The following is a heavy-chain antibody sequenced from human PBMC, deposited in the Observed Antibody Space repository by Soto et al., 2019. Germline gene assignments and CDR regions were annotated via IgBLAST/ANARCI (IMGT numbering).Heavy chain of an antibody. V-gene: IGHV3-13*01. J-gene: IGHJ3*02. Sequence: HPGGSLRLSCAASGFTFSSYDMHWVRQATGKGLEWVSAIGTAGDTYYPGSVKGRFTISRENAKNSLYLQMNSLRAGDTAVYYCARGGRGYSYGYGEGAFDIWGQGTMVTVS. CDR1: GFTFSSYD. CDR3: ARGGRGYSYGYGEGAFDI. D-gene: IGHD5-18*01. CDR2: IGTAGDT.